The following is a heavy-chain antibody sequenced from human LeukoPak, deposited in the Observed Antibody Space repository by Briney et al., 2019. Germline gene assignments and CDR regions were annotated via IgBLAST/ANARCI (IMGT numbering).Heavy chain of an antibody. Sequence: PGGSLRLSCAASGFTFSMYCMTWVRQPPGKGLEWIGEINHSGSTNYNPSLKSRVTISVDTSKNQFSLKLSSVTAADTAVYYCARPYSGSLRSYYYYMDVWGKGTTVTVSS. J-gene: IGHJ6*03. D-gene: IGHD1-26*01. CDR2: INHSGST. CDR1: GFTFSMYC. V-gene: IGHV4-34*01. CDR3: ARPYSGSLRSYYYYMDV.